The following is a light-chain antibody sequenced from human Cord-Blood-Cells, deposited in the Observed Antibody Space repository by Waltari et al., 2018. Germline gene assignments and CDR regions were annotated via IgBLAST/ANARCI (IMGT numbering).Light chain of an antibody. V-gene: IGLV3-1*01. CDR3: QAWDSSTVV. CDR2: QDS. J-gene: IGLJ2*01. Sequence: SYVLAPQPSVGVARGEAASTTSSGDAVGDKHARWYQQQPAQSPVLIIYQDSKLPSGIPERVSGSNSRNTATLTISGTQGMDEADYYWQAWDSSTVVFGGGTKLTVL. CDR1: AVGDKH.